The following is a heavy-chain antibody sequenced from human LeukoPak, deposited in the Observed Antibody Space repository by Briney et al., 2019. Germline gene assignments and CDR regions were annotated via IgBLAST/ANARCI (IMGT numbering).Heavy chain of an antibody. CDR3: ARAGRARHGGHDAFDI. CDR1: GYTFTGYY. D-gene: IGHD4/OR15-4a*01. V-gene: IGHV1-2*02. J-gene: IGHJ3*02. CDR2: INPNSGGT. Sequence: ASVKVSCKASGYTFTGYYMHLVRQAPGQGLEWMGWINPNSGGTNYAQKFQGRVTMTSDTSISTAYMELSRLRSDDTAVYYCARAGRARHGGHDAFDIWGQGTMVTVSS.